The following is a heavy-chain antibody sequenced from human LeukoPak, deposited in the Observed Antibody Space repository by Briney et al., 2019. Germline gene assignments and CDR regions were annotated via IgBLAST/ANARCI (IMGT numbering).Heavy chain of an antibody. Sequence: PSETLSLTCTVSGGSISSGGYYWSWIRQHPGKGLEWIGYIYYSGSTYYNPSLKSRVTISVDTSKNQFSLKLSSVTAADTAVYYCARGRGYSYGYTYNWFDPWGQGTLVTVSS. J-gene: IGHJ5*02. CDR1: GGSISSGGYY. V-gene: IGHV4-31*03. CDR2: IYYSGST. CDR3: ARGRGYSYGYTYNWFDP. D-gene: IGHD5-18*01.